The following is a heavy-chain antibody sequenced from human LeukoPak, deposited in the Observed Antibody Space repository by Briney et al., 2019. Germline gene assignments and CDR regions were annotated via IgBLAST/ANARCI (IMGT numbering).Heavy chain of an antibody. CDR1: GGSISSYY. CDR2: IYYSGST. J-gene: IGHJ5*02. CDR3: ARVGPYCSSTSCRRTRWFDP. D-gene: IGHD2-2*01. V-gene: IGHV4-59*12. Sequence: SETLSLTCTVSGGSISSYYWSWIRQPPGKGLEWIGYIYYSGSTNYNPSLKSRVTISVDTSKNQFSLKLSSVTAADTAVYYCARVGPYCSSTSCRRTRWFDPWGQGTLVTVSS.